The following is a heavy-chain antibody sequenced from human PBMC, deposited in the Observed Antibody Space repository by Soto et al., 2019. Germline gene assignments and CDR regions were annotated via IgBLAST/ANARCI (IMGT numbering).Heavy chain of an antibody. V-gene: IGHV3-30-3*01. J-gene: IGHJ6*02. Sequence: QVQLVESGCGVVQPGRSLRLSCAASGFTFSSYAMHWVRQAPGKGLEWVAVISYDGSNKYYADSVKGRFTISRDNSKTTLYLQMNSLRAEDTAVYYCAREKTVSHYYYYGMDVWGQGTTVTVSS. CDR1: GFTFSSYA. D-gene: IGHD4-17*01. CDR3: AREKTVSHYYYYGMDV. CDR2: ISYDGSNK.